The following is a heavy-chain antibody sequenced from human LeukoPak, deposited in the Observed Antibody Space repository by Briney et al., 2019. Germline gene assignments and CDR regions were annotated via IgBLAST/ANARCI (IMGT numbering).Heavy chain of an antibody. V-gene: IGHV1-2*02. CDR2: INPNGGDT. Sequence: ASVKVSCKASGYTFSGHYIHWVRQAPGQGLEWMGWINPNGGDTDYAQKFQGRVTMTRDTSISTAYMELSRLRSDDTALYYCARDATSGYYYYYMDVWGKGTTVTVSS. CDR1: GYTFSGHY. J-gene: IGHJ6*03. CDR3: ARDATSGYYYYYMDV. D-gene: IGHD3-3*01.